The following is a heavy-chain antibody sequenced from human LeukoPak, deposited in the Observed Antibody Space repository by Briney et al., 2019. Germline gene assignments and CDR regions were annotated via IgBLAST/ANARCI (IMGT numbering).Heavy chain of an antibody. J-gene: IGHJ3*02. Sequence: SETLSLTCTVSGGSLSRSSDYWGWIRQPPGKGPEWIGTIYYSGNTDNNPSLNSRVTMSVDRSKNQFSLKLRSVTAADTAVFYCARGVRGISRLHAFDIWGQGTMVTVSS. CDR1: GGSLSRSSDY. D-gene: IGHD2-8*01. V-gene: IGHV4-39*01. CDR3: ARGVRGISRLHAFDI. CDR2: IYYSGNT.